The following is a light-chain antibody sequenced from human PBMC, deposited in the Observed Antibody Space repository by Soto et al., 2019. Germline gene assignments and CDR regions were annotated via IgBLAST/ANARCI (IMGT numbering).Light chain of an antibody. CDR2: EVS. J-gene: IGLJ3*02. CDR1: SSDVGGYDY. V-gene: IGLV2-8*01. Sequence: QSALTQPPSASGSPGQSVTISCTGTSSDVGGYDYVSWYQQHPGDAPKLMIYEVSKRPSGVPVRFSGSKSGNTASLTVSGVQAEDEADYYCSSYGGSNNVVFGGGTKLTVL. CDR3: SSYGGSNNVV.